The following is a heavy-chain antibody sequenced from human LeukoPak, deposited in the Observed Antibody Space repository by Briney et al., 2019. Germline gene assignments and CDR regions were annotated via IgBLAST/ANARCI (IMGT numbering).Heavy chain of an antibody. V-gene: IGHV3-21*01. D-gene: IGHD2-15*01. CDR3: ARDPDYSTAYFDY. CDR2: ISSSSSYI. CDR1: GFTFSSYS. Sequence: GGSLRLSCAASGFTFSSYSMNWVRQVPGKGLEWVSSISSSSSYIYYADSVKGRFTISRDNAKNSLYLQMNSLRAEDTAVYYCARDPDYSTAYFDYWGQGTLVTVSS. J-gene: IGHJ4*02.